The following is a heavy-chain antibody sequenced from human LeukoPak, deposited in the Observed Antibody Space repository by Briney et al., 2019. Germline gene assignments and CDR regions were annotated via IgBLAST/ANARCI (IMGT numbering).Heavy chain of an antibody. D-gene: IGHD6-19*01. CDR1: GFTFSSYW. Sequence: GGSLRLSCAASGFTFSSYWMHWVRQAPGKGLVWVSRINSDGSSTAYADSVKGRFTISRDNTKNTLYLKMNSLRAEDTAVYYCARGTGHSSGWYGGSYYYSYGMDVWGQGTTVTVSS. CDR2: INSDGSST. CDR3: ARGTGHSSGWYGGSYYYSYGMDV. V-gene: IGHV3-74*03. J-gene: IGHJ6*02.